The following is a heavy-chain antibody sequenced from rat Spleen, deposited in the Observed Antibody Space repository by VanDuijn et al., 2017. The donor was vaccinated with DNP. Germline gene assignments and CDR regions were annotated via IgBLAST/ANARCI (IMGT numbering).Heavy chain of an antibody. CDR3: VVDYGGYGY. D-gene: IGHD1-3*01. J-gene: IGHJ3*01. V-gene: IGHV5-25*01. Sequence: EVQLVESGGDLVQPGRSLKLSCVVSGFTVNNFWMAWVRQAPTEGLEWVASISRSGGTIYYRDSVKGRFTLSRDNAESTLYLQMDSLRSEDTATYYCVVDYGGYGYWGQGTLVTVSS. CDR1: GFTVNNFW. CDR2: ISRSGGTI.